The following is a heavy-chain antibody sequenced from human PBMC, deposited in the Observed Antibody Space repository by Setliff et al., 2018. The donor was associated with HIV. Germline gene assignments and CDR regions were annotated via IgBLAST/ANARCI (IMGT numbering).Heavy chain of an antibody. CDR2: ISSGGNYI. D-gene: IGHD3-9*01. CDR3: ARDPGMQLRYAFDF. V-gene: IGHV3-21*01. Sequence: GGSLRLSCAASGFTFNSYSMNWVRQAPGKGLEWVSSISSGGNYIYYRDSMKGRFTISRDNARNSLFLQMNGLRAEDTAVYYCARDPGMQLRYAFDFWGQGTPVTVSS. J-gene: IGHJ4*02. CDR1: GFTFNSYS.